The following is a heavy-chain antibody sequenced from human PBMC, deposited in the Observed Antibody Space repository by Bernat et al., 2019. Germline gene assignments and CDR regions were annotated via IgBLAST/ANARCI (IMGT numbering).Heavy chain of an antibody. CDR2: IYPGDSDT. J-gene: IGHJ4*02. V-gene: IGHV5-51*01. CDR1: GYSFTSYW. CDR3: GRAVAGTTRGVPHCFDY. Sequence: EVQLVQSGAEVKKPGESLKISCKGSGYSFTSYWIGWVRQMPGKGLEWMGIIYPGDSDTRYSPSFQDQVTISADKSISTAYLQWSSLNASDTAMYYCGRAVAGTTRGVPHCFDYWGQGTLVTVSS. D-gene: IGHD6-19*01.